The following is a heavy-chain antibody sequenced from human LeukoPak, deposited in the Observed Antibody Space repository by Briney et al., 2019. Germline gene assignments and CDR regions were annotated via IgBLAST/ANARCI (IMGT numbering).Heavy chain of an antibody. V-gene: IGHV3-7*01. CDR1: AFTFSSYW. CDR2: IKQDGSEK. Sequence: GGSLRLSCAASAFTFSSYWMSWVRQAPGKGLEWVANIKQDGSEKYYVDSVKGRFTISRDNAKNSLYLQMNSLRAEDTAVYYCARGLGGLLEWLWFLDYWGQGTLVTVSS. CDR3: ARGLGGLLEWLWFLDY. J-gene: IGHJ4*02. D-gene: IGHD3-3*01.